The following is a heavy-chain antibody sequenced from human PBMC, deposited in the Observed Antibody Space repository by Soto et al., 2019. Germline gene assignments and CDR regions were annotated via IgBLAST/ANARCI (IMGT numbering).Heavy chain of an antibody. D-gene: IGHD2-2*01. CDR2: INHSGST. Sequence: QVQLQQWGAGLLKPSETLSLTCAVYGGSFSGYYWSWIRQPPGKGLEWIGEINHSGSTNYNPSLKSRVTISVDTSKNQFSLKLSSVTAADTAVYYCARGISTSCYFVREGNCGFDPWGQGTLVTVSS. CDR1: GGSFSGYY. CDR3: ARGISTSCYFVREGNCGFDP. V-gene: IGHV4-34*01. J-gene: IGHJ5*02.